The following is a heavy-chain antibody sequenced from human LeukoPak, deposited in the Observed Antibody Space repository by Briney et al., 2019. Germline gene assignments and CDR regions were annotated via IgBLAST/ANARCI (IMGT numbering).Heavy chain of an antibody. J-gene: IGHJ4*02. CDR3: ARGDILTPFDY. V-gene: IGHV3-66*01. CDR2: IYSGGSP. Sequence: GGSLRLSCAASGFTVSSNYMSWVRQAPGKGLERVSVIYSGGSPYYADSVKGRFTISRDNSKNTLYLQMNSLRAEDTAVYYCARGDILTPFDYWGQGTLVTVSS. CDR1: GFTVSSNY. D-gene: IGHD3-9*01.